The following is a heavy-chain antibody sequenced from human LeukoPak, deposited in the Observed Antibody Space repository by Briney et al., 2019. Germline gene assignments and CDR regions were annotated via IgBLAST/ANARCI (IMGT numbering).Heavy chain of an antibody. Sequence: SETLSLTCTVSGGSISSHYWSWIRQPPGKGLEWIGYIYYSGSTNYNPSLKSRVTISVDTSKNQFSLKLSSVTAADTAVYYCARVRVTENWFDPWGQGTLVTVPS. D-gene: IGHD4-11*01. V-gene: IGHV4-59*11. CDR3: ARVRVTENWFDP. CDR1: GGSISSHY. CDR2: IYYSGST. J-gene: IGHJ5*02.